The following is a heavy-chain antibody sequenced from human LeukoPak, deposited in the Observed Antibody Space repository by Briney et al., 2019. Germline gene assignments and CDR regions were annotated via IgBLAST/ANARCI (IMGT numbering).Heavy chain of an antibody. V-gene: IGHV1-69*05. CDR2: IIPIFGTA. CDR1: GGTFSSYA. J-gene: IGHJ3*02. CDR3: ARDKVLRGNAFDI. D-gene: IGHD3-10*01. Sequence: SVKVSCKASGGTFSSYAISWVRQAPGQGLEWMGGIIPIFGTANYTQKFQGRVTITTDESTSTAYMELSSLRSEDTAVYYCARDKVLRGNAFDIWGQGTMVTVSS.